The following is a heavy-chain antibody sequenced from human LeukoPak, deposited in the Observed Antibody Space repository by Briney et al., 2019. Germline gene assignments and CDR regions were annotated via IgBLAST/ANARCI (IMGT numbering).Heavy chain of an antibody. CDR3: AREGVVGAYGHFDY. Sequence: SETLSLTCTVSGGSISNYYWSWIRQPPGTGLEWIGYIYYSGSTNYNPSLNSRVSISVDTSRNQFSLKLSSVTAADKAVYYCAREGVVGAYGHFDYWGQGTLVTVYS. J-gene: IGHJ4*02. D-gene: IGHD2-15*01. CDR2: IYYSGST. CDR1: GGSISNYY. V-gene: IGHV4-59*01.